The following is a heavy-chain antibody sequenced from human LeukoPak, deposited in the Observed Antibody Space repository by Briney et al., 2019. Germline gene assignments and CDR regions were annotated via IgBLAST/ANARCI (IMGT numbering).Heavy chain of an antibody. CDR2: ISGSGGST. D-gene: IGHD3-22*01. CDR3: AKSFYDSRQIDY. V-gene: IGHV3-23*01. CDR1: GFTFSSYA. J-gene: IGHJ4*02. Sequence: PGGSLRLSCAVSGFTFSSYAMSWVRQAPGKRLEWVSAISGSGGSTYYADSVKGRFTISRDNSKNTLYLQMNSLRAEDTAVYYCAKSFYDSRQIDYWGQGTLVTVSS.